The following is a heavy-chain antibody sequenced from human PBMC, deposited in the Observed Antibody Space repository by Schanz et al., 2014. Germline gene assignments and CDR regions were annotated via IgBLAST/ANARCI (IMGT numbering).Heavy chain of an antibody. CDR3: ANNWNLDY. CDR1: GFTFSNYW. CDR2: ISGSGGST. J-gene: IGHJ4*02. Sequence: EVQLVESGGGLVQPGGSLRLSCAASGFTFSNYWMHWVRQAPGKGLEWVSAISGSGGSTYYADSVKGRFTISRDNSKNTLYLKMNRLRAEDTAVYYCANNWNLDYWGQGTLVAVSS. V-gene: IGHV3-23*04. D-gene: IGHD1-20*01.